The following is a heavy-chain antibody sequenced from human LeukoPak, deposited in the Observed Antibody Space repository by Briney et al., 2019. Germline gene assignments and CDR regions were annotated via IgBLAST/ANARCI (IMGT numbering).Heavy chain of an antibody. V-gene: IGHV4-61*01. Sequence: SETLSLTRTVSGGSISSSSYYWGWIRQPPGKGLEWIGYIYYSGSTNYNPSLKSRVTISVDTSKNQFSLKLSSVTAADTAVYYCARDNPGYYDSSGFDYWGQGTLVTVSS. CDR2: IYYSGST. CDR3: ARDNPGYYDSSGFDY. J-gene: IGHJ4*02. CDR1: GGSISSSSYY. D-gene: IGHD3-22*01.